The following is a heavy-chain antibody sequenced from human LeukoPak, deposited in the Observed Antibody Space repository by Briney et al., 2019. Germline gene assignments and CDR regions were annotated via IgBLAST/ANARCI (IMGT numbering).Heavy chain of an antibody. CDR2: ITAYDGNT. D-gene: IGHD1-7*01. CDR3: ARQSFIAGDNWNYVLNGGDAPDI. V-gene: IGHV1-18*01. Sequence: RASVKVSCKASGYTFSRYGITWVRQAPGQGLEWMGWITAYDGNTNFAQNFQARVTMTTDTSTNTAYMELRSLRSDDTAVYYCARQSFIAGDNWNYVLNGGDAPDIWGQGTMVTVSS. J-gene: IGHJ3*02. CDR1: GYTFSRYG.